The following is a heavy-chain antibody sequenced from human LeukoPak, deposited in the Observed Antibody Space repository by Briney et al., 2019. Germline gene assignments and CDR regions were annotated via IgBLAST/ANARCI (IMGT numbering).Heavy chain of an antibody. CDR1: GFTFPAYY. Sequence: ASVQVSCKASGFTFPAYYMHWVRPAPGQRLEWMGWINPNRGGTNYAQNFQGRVIMTWDTSISTASMELSRLRSDDTAVYFCSRGPHWDPHFDFWGQGTLVTVSS. J-gene: IGHJ4*02. V-gene: IGHV1-2*02. CDR3: SRGPHWDPHFDF. D-gene: IGHD7-27*01. CDR2: INPNRGGT.